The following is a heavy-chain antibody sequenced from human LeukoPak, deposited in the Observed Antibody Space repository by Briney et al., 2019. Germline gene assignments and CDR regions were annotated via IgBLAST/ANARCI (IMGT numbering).Heavy chain of an antibody. D-gene: IGHD3-9*01. CDR2: INHSGST. Sequence: SETLSLTCAVYGGSFSGYYWSWIRQPPGKGLEWIGEINHSGSTNYNPSLKSRVTISVDTSKNQFSLKLSSVTAADTAVYCCARHAGNHYDILTGGIDYWGQGTLVTVSS. CDR1: GGSFSGYY. V-gene: IGHV4-34*01. CDR3: ARHAGNHYDILTGGIDY. J-gene: IGHJ4*02.